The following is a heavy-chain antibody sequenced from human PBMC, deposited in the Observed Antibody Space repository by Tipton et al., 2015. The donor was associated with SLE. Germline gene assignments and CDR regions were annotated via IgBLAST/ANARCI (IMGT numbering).Heavy chain of an antibody. J-gene: IGHJ2*01. V-gene: IGHV4-34*01. D-gene: IGHD2-15*01. CDR1: GGSFSGYY. Sequence: TLSLTCAVYGGSFSGYYWSWIRQPPGKGLGWIGEINHSGSTNYNPSLKSRVTISVDTSKNQFSLKLSSVTAADTAVYYCARGYCSGGSCSYWYFDLWGRGTLVTVSS. CDR2: INHSGST. CDR3: ARGYCSGGSCSYWYFDL.